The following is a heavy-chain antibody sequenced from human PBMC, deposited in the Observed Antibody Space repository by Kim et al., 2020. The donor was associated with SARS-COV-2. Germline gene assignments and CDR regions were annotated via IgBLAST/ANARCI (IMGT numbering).Heavy chain of an antibody. CDR3: SREHEASVFDS. V-gene: IGHV3-72*01. CDR2: T. Sequence: TEYAASVKGRFIISRDDSKNSLYLQMNSLKTEDTAVYYCSREHEASVFDSWGQGTLVTVSS. J-gene: IGHJ4*02.